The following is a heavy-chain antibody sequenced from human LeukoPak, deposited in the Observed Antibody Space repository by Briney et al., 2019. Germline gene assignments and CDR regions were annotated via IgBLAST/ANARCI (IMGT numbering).Heavy chain of an antibody. J-gene: IGHJ4*02. CDR1: GGSISSSSYY. CDR2: IYYSGST. CDR3: SRESGAFCPFGY. D-gene: IGHD1-26*01. V-gene: IGHV4-39*07. Sequence: PSETLSLTCTVSGGSISSSSYYWGWIRQPPGKGLEWIGTIYYSGSTYYSPSLNGRVTMSLDESSNQLSLNLTSVTAADTAIYYCSRESGAFCPFGYWGQGTLVIVPS.